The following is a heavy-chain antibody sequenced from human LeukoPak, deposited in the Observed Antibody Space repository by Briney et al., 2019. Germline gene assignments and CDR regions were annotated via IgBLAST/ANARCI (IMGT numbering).Heavy chain of an antibody. J-gene: IGHJ4*02. CDR3: ARDRYYYDSSGYYYFDY. CDR1: GFTFSSYW. D-gene: IGHD3-22*01. CDR2: INQDGSLK. V-gene: IGHV3-7*01. Sequence: GGSLRLSCAASGFTFSSYWMSWVRQAPGKGLEWVANINQDGSLKYYVDSVKGRFTISRDNAKNSLYLQMNSLRAEDTAFYYCARDRYYYDSSGYYYFDYWGQGTLVTVSS.